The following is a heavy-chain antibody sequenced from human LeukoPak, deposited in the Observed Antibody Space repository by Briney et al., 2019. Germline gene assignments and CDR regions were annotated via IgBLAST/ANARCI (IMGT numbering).Heavy chain of an antibody. CDR1: GGSISSSSYY. J-gene: IGHJ5*02. Sequence: PSETLSLTCTVSGGSISSSSYYWGWIRQPPGKGLEWIGSIYYSGSTYYNPSLKSRVTISVDTSKNQFSLKLSSVTAADTAVYYCAGTYYYDSSGYYFYNWFDPWGQGTLVTVSS. D-gene: IGHD3-22*01. CDR2: IYYSGST. CDR3: AGTYYYDSSGYYFYNWFDP. V-gene: IGHV4-39*01.